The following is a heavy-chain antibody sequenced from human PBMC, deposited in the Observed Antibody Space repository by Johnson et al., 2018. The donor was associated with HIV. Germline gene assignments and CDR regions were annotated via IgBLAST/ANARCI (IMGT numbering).Heavy chain of an antibody. CDR3: ARSQYPGTRDAFDI. D-gene: IGHD1-1*01. Sequence: QVQLVESGGGVVQPGRSLRLSCAASGFMFSGYGLHWVRQAPGKGLEWVAVISYDGSDKYYADSVKGRFTISRDNSKNTLYLQMNSLRAEDTAVYYCARSQYPGTRDAFDIWGQGTMVTVSS. V-gene: IGHV3-30*04. CDR2: ISYDGSDK. CDR1: GFMFSGYG. J-gene: IGHJ3*02.